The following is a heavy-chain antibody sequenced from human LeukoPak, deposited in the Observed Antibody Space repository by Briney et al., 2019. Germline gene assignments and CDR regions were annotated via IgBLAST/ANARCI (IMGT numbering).Heavy chain of an antibody. CDR1: GFTFSSYA. V-gene: IGHV3-23*01. D-gene: IGHD2-2*01. CDR2: ISGSGGST. CDR3: AKDFDRGVPAASSDY. J-gene: IGHJ4*02. Sequence: PGGSLRLSCAASGFTFSSYAMSWVRQAPGKGLEWVSAISGSGGSTYYADSVKGRFTISRDNSKNTLYLQMNSRRAEDTAVYYCAKDFDRGVPAASSDYWGQGTLVTVSS.